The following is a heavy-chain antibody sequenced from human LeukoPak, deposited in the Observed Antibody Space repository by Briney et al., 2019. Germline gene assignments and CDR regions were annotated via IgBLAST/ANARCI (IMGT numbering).Heavy chain of an antibody. Sequence: GGSLRLSCAASGFTFSSYAMHWVRQAPGKGLEWVAVISYDGSNKYYADSVKGRFTISRDNSKNTLYLQMNSLRAEDTAVYYCARGNQYYYDSSGYFNWFDPWGQGTLVTVSS. V-gene: IGHV3-30-3*01. CDR1: GFTFSSYA. J-gene: IGHJ5*02. D-gene: IGHD3-22*01. CDR3: ARGNQYYYDSSGYFNWFDP. CDR2: ISYDGSNK.